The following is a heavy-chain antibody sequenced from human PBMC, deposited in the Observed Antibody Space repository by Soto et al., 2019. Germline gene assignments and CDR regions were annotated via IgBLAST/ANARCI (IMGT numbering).Heavy chain of an antibody. CDR2: ISSSSSTI. Sequence: GGSLTLSCAASGFTSSSYIMNWVRQAPGKGLEWVSYISSSSSTIYYADSVKGRFTISRDNAKNSLYLQMNSLRAEDTAVYYCAKYLNSGWYQPEYFQHCGQGTLVTVSS. CDR3: AKYLNSGWYQPEYFQH. D-gene: IGHD6-19*01. J-gene: IGHJ1*01. CDR1: GFTSSSYI. V-gene: IGHV3-48*01.